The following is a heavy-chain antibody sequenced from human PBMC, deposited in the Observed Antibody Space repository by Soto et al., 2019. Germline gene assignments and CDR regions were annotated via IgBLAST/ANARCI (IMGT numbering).Heavy chain of an antibody. CDR3: AKDLVSGPLITTGGFY. D-gene: IGHD1-26*01. J-gene: IGHJ4*02. V-gene: IGHV3-30*18. CDR2: ISYDGSNK. Sequence: QVQLVESGGGVVQPGRSLRLSCAASGFTFSSYGMHWVRQAPGKGLEWGAVISYDGSNKYYADSVKGRVTIYRDNSKNTLYLELNSLRAEDTAVYYCAKDLVSGPLITTGGFYWGQGTLVTVSS. CDR1: GFTFSSYG.